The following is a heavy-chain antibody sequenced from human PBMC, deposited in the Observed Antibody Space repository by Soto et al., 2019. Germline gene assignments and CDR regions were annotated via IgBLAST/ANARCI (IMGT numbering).Heavy chain of an antibody. CDR3: AKRRGAGGNFDY. CDR2: ISNDGGEV. CDR1: GFTFSGYL. D-gene: IGHD1-26*01. V-gene: IGHV3-7*03. Sequence: GGSLRLSCVASGFTFSGYLMNWVRQAPGKGLEWLARISNDGGEVFYVASVRGRFTISRDNAQNTLSLQMNSLTAEDTAVYCCAKRRGAGGNFDYWGQGALVTVSS. J-gene: IGHJ4*02.